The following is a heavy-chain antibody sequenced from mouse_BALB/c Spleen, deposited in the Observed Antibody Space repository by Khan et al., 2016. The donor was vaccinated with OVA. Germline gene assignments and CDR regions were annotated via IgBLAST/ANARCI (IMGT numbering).Heavy chain of an antibody. J-gene: IGHJ1*01. CDR1: GYSITSGYS. CDR2: IHYSGST. CDR3: AGSGPTVVAYWYFDV. V-gene: IGHV3-1*02. Sequence: VQLQQSGPDLVKPSQPLSLTCTVTGYSITSGYSWHWIRQFPGNKLEWMAYIHYSGSTDYIPSLKSRVSITRDTSQNRFFLQLNSVTTEDTATYSCAGSGPTVVAYWYFDVWAQGPRSPSPQ. D-gene: IGHD1-1*02.